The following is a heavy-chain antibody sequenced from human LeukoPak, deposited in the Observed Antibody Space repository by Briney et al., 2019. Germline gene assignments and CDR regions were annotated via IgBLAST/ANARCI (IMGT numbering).Heavy chain of an antibody. V-gene: IGHV4-59*01. CDR2: IYYSGST. D-gene: IGHD6-6*01. J-gene: IGHJ5*02. Sequence: SETLSLTCTVSGGSISSYYWSWIRQPPGKGLEWIGYIYYSGSTNYNPSLKSRVTISVDTSKNQFSLKLSSVTAADTAVHYCARSSIAARSNWFDPWGQGTLVTVSS. CDR3: ARSSIAARSNWFDP. CDR1: GGSISSYY.